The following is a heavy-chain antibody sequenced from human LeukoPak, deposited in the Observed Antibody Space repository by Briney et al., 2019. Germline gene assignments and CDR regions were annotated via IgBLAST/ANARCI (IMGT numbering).Heavy chain of an antibody. V-gene: IGHV3-23*01. CDR2: ISDSGGST. Sequence: GGSLRLSCAASGFTFSSYAMSWVRQAPGKGLEWVSAISDSGGSTYYADSVKGRFTISRDNSKNTLYLQINSLRAEDTAVYYCAKVEAGDLDYWGQGTLVTVSS. D-gene: IGHD1-1*01. CDR1: GFTFSSYA. CDR3: AKVEAGDLDY. J-gene: IGHJ4*02.